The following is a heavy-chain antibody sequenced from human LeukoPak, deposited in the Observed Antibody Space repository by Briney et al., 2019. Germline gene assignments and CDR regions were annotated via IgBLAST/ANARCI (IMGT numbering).Heavy chain of an antibody. V-gene: IGHV3-23*01. Sequence: KAGGALRVSCAAPTFTFSRYAINWVRPDPGKGPEWVSAISAGADSTYYADSVQGRFTISRDNSKNTLFLQMSGLRAEDTAVYFCARGAYGDYDSWGQGTLVTVSS. CDR3: ARGAYGDYDS. J-gene: IGHJ5*01. D-gene: IGHD4-17*01. CDR1: TFTFSRYA. CDR2: ISAGADST.